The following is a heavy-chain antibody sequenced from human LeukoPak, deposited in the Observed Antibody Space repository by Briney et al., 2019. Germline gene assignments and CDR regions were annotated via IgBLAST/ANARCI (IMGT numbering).Heavy chain of an antibody. J-gene: IGHJ6*03. CDR2: INPNSGGT. CDR1: GYTFTCYY. D-gene: IGHD6-6*01. CDR3: ARASIAAPLYYYYYMDV. V-gene: IGHV1-2*02. Sequence: ASVKVSCKASGYTFTCYYMHWVRQAPGQGLEWMGWINPNSGGTNYAQKFQGRVTMTRDTSISTAYMELSRLRSDDTAVYYCARASIAAPLYYYYYMDVWGKGTTVTVSS.